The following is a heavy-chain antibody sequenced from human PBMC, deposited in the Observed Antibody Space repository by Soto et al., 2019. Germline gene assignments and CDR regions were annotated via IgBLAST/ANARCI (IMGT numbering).Heavy chain of an antibody. Sequence: SLRLSCATSGFDFNIYWMHWARQVPGKGLVWLSRINQDGTSAGYADSVRGRFTISRDNAKKTVYLQMNSLRAEDTAVYYCARGITLTTVVNLGYWGQGTLVTVSS. D-gene: IGHD4-17*01. CDR2: INQDGTSA. V-gene: IGHV3-74*01. CDR1: GFDFNIYW. J-gene: IGHJ4*02. CDR3: ARGITLTTVVNLGY.